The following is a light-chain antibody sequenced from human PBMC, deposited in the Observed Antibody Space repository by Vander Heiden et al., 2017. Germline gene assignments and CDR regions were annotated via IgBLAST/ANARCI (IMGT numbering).Light chain of an antibody. V-gene: IGLV3-1*01. CDR1: KLGDKY. CDR2: QDS. J-gene: IGLJ2*01. CDR3: QAWDSSTVV. Sequence: SDELTQPPSLSVSTGQTASIPCSGDKLGDKYACWYQQKPGQSPVLVIYQDSKRPSGIPERFSGSNSGNTATLTISGTQAMDEADYYCQAWDSSTVVFGGGTKLTVL.